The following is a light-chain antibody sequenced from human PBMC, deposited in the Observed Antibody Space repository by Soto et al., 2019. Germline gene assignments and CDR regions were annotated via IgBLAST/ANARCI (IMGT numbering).Light chain of an antibody. CDR2: GNS. V-gene: IGLV1-40*01. J-gene: IGLJ3*02. Sequence: QSVLTQPPSVSGAPGQRVTISCTGSSSNIGAGYDVHWYQQLPGTDPKLLIYGNSNRPSGVPDRFSGSKSGTSASLAITGLQGEDEAEYYCQSYDSSLSGWVFGGGTKLTVL. CDR3: QSYDSSLSGWV. CDR1: SSNIGAGYD.